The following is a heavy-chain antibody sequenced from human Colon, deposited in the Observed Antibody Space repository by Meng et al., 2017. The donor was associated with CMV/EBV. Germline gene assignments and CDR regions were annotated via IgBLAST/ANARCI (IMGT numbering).Heavy chain of an antibody. V-gene: IGHV3-21*01. CDR3: ARDGGLVVVPAAIGAYYYGMDV. J-gene: IGHJ6*02. CDR1: GFTFSHYG. D-gene: IGHD2-2*02. CDR2: ISSSSSYI. Sequence: GESLKISCAASGFTFSHYGMNWVRQAPGKGLEWVSSISSSSSYIYYAGSVKGRFTISRDNAKNSLYLQMNSLRAEDTAVYYCARDGGLVVVPAAIGAYYYGMDVWGQGTTVTVSS.